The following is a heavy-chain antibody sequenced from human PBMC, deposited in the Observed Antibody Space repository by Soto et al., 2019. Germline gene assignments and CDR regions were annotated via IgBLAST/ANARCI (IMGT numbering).Heavy chain of an antibody. J-gene: IGHJ4*02. CDR2: ISYDGSNK. Sequence: QVQLVEYGGGVVQPGRSLRLSCAASGFTFSHYGIHWVRQAPGKGLEWLAVISYDGSNKHYADSVKCRFTVSRDNSKNTLYLQMNSLIAEDTPVYFCARYSGKYQGPIDYWGQGTLVTVSS. D-gene: IGHD1-26*01. V-gene: IGHV3-30*03. CDR3: ARYSGKYQGPIDY. CDR1: GFTFSHYG.